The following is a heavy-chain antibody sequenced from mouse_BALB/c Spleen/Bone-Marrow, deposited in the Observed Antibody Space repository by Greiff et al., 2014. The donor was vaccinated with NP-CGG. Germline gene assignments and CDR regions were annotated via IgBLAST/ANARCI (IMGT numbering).Heavy chain of an antibody. D-gene: IGHD1-2*01. CDR3: SGITTATGAMDY. Sequence: VQLQESGPGLVAPSQSLSITCTVSGFSLTSYGVHWVRQPPGKGLEWLRVIWADGSTNYNSALMSRLSISKDNSKSQVFLKMNSLQTDDTAMYYCSGITTATGAMDYWGQGTSVTVSS. V-gene: IGHV2-9*02. CDR2: IWADGST. CDR1: GFSLTSYG. J-gene: IGHJ4*01.